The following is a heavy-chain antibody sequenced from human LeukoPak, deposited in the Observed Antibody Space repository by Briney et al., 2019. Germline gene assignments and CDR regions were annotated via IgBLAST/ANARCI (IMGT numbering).Heavy chain of an antibody. CDR2: IYYSGST. CDR1: GGSISSYY. D-gene: IGHD3-3*01. J-gene: IGHJ4*02. V-gene: IGHV4-59*01. Sequence: SETLSLTCTVSGGSISSYYWSWIRQPPGKGLEWIGYIYYSGSTNYNPSLKSRVTISVDTSKNQFSLKLSPVTAADTAVYYCARSITIFGVVDYWGQGTLVTVSS. CDR3: ARSITIFGVVDY.